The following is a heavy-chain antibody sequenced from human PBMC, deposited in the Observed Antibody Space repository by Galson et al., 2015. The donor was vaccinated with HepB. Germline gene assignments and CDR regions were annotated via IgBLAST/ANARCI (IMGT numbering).Heavy chain of an antibody. CDR1: GGTFSSYA. V-gene: IGHV1-69*13. CDR3: ARDDFWSGSMTSYYDMDV. CDR2: IIPIFGTA. Sequence: SVKVSCKASGGTFSSYAISWVRQAPGQGLEWMGGIIPIFGTANYAQKFQGRVTITADESTSTAYMELSSLRSEDTAVYYCARDDFWSGSMTSYYDMDVWGQGTTVTVSS. J-gene: IGHJ6*02. D-gene: IGHD3-3*01.